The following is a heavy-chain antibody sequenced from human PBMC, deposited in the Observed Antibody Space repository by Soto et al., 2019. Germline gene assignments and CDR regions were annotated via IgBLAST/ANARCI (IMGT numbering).Heavy chain of an antibody. V-gene: IGHV1-69*13. D-gene: IGHD5-12*01. CDR3: ASDSGYANYAFDI. CDR1: GGTFSSYA. CDR2: IIPIFGTA. J-gene: IGHJ3*02. Sequence: SVKVSCKASGGTFSSYAISWVRQAPGQGLEWMGGIIPIFGTANYAQKFQDRVTITADESTSTAYMELSSLRSEDTAVYYCASDSGYANYAFDIWGQGTMVTVSS.